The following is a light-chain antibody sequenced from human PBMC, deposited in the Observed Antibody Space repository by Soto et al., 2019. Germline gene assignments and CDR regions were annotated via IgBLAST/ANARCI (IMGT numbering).Light chain of an antibody. CDR3: QKYNGAPWT. CDR2: AAS. CDR1: QDISNY. V-gene: IGKV1-27*01. J-gene: IGKJ1*01. Sequence: DIQMTQSPSSLSASVGDRVTITCRASQDISNYLAWYQQKPGKVPKVLIFAASTLQSDVPSRFSGRGSGTQFTLTISSLQTEDVETDYSQKYNGAPWTFGQGNKVEIK.